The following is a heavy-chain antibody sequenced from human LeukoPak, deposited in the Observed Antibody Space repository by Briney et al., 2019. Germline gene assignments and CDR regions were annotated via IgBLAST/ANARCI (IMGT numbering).Heavy chain of an antibody. J-gene: IGHJ4*02. Sequence: GGSLRLSCAASGYTFTIYAMSWVRQAPGKGLEWVSGIGAGGGSTNYADSVKGRFTISRDNSKNTLYLQMNSLRAEDTAVYYCAKPNSGWYNFDYWGQGTLVTVSS. V-gene: IGHV3-23*01. CDR3: AKPNSGWYNFDY. CDR2: IGAGGGST. CDR1: GYTFTIYA. D-gene: IGHD6-19*01.